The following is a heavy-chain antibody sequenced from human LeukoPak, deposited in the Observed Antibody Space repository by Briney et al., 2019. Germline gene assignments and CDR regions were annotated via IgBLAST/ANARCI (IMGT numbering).Heavy chain of an antibody. CDR3: ARDACSSTSCYEIDP. D-gene: IGHD2-2*01. V-gene: IGHV3-33*01. CDR2: IWYDGSNK. CDR1: GFTFSSYG. Sequence: GRSLRLSCAASGFTFSSYGMHWVRQAPGKGLEWVAVIWYDGSNKYYADSVKGRFTISRDNSKNTLHLQMNSLRAEDTAVYYCARDACSSTSCYEIDPWGQGTLVTVSS. J-gene: IGHJ5*02.